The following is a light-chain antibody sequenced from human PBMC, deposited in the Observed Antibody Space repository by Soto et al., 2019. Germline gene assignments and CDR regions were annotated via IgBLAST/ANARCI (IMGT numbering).Light chain of an antibody. CDR2: GAS. V-gene: IGKV3-20*01. Sequence: EILLTQSPGTLSLSPGERATLSCRASQTITPTFLAWYQQKPGQAPRLLIYGASSRATDIPDRFSGSGSGTDFTLTISKLEPEDFAVYYCQQFGVSPTFGGGTKVEIK. J-gene: IGKJ4*01. CDR3: QQFGVSPT. CDR1: QTITPTF.